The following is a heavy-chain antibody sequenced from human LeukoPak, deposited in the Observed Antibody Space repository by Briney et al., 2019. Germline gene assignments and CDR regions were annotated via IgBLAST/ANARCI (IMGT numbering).Heavy chain of an antibody. V-gene: IGHV4-30-2*01. CDR3: ARAAYSSVILYYFDY. CDR1: GGSISSGGYY. D-gene: IGHD6-19*01. CDR2: IYHSGST. Sequence: SETLSLTCTVSGGSISSGGYYWSWIRQPPGKGLEWIGYIYHSGSTYYNPSLKSRVTISVDRSKNQFSLKLSSVTAADTAVYYCARAAYSSVILYYFDYWGQGTLVTVSS. J-gene: IGHJ4*02.